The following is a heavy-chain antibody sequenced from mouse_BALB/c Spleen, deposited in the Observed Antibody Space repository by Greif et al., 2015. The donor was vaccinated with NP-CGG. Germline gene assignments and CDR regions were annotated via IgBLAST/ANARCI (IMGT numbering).Heavy chain of an antibody. Sequence: EVQRVESGGGLVKPGGSLKLSCAASGFTFSSYAMSWVRQTPEKRLEWVASISSGGSTYYPDSVKGRFTISRDNARNILYLQMSSLRSEDTAMYYCARGDYIFDYWGQGTTLTVSS. D-gene: IGHD2-4*01. J-gene: IGHJ2*01. CDR3: ARGDYIFDY. CDR2: ISSGGST. CDR1: GFTFSSYA. V-gene: IGHV5-6-5*01.